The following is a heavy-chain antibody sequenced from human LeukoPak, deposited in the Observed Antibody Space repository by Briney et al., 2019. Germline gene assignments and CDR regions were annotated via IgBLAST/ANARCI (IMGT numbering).Heavy chain of an antibody. CDR1: GFTFSSYA. V-gene: IGHV3-30*04. CDR3: VRGYMASGIAVAGIGY. D-gene: IGHD6-19*01. J-gene: IGHJ4*02. CDR2: ISYDGSNK. Sequence: PGGSLRLSCAASGFTFSSYAMHWVRQAPGKGLEWVAVISYDGSNKYYADSVKGRFTISRDNSKNTLYLQMNSLRAEDTAVYYCVRGYMASGIAVAGIGYWGQGTLVTVSS.